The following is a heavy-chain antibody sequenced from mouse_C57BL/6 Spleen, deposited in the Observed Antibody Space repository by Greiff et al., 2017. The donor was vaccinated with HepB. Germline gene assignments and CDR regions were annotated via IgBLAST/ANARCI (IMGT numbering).Heavy chain of an antibody. CDR3: ARGNSNDAMDY. Sequence: VQLQQSGPELVKPGASVKISCKASGYAFSSSWMNWVKQRPGKGLEWIGRIYPGDGDTNYNGKFKGKATLTADKSSSTAYMQLSSLTSEDSAVYFCARGNSNDAMDYWGQGTSVTVSS. CDR2: IYPGDGDT. D-gene: IGHD2-5*01. V-gene: IGHV1-82*01. J-gene: IGHJ4*01. CDR1: GYAFSSSW.